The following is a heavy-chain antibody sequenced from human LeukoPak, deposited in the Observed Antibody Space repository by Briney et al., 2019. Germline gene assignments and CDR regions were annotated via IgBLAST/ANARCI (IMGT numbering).Heavy chain of an antibody. D-gene: IGHD5-12*01. Sequence: GGSLRLSCAASGFTLNKYAMNWVRQAPGKGLEWVSVLIGSSGRTDYADSVKGRFTISRDTSKNTLYLEMNSLRAEDTAIYYCVKGAYDYIEIAYFDYWGQGTRVTVSS. CDR3: VKGAYDYIEIAYFDY. CDR2: LIGSSGRT. CDR1: GFTLNKYA. J-gene: IGHJ4*02. V-gene: IGHV3-23*01.